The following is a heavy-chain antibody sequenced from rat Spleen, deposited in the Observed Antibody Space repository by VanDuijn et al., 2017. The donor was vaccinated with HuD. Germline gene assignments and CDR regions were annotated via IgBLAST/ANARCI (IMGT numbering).Heavy chain of an antibody. CDR3: VREFLGVYY. D-gene: IGHD1-3*01. CDR2: INKDSSTI. CDR1: GFNFNDYW. J-gene: IGHJ2*01. Sequence: EVKLVESGGGLVQPGRSLKLSCAASGFNFNDYWMGWVRQAPGKGLEWIGEINKDSSTIKYTPSLKNKFTIHRENAQNTLYLQMSTLGSEDTAFYCCVREFLGVYYWGQGVMVTVSS. V-gene: IGHV4-2*01.